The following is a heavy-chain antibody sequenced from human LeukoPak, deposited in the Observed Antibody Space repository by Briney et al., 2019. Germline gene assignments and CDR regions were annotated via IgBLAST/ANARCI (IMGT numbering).Heavy chain of an antibody. CDR1: GGSISSAGYY. CDR2: IYYSGST. V-gene: IGHV4-31*03. CDR3: ARVYLSSYWVHYYFDY. D-gene: IGHD4-11*01. Sequence: SETLSLTCTVSGGSISSAGYYWCWIRQHPGKGLEWIVYIYYSGSTYYNPSLKSRVTISVDTSKNQFSLKLSSVTAADTAVYYCARVYLSSYWVHYYFDYWGQGTLVTVSS. J-gene: IGHJ4*02.